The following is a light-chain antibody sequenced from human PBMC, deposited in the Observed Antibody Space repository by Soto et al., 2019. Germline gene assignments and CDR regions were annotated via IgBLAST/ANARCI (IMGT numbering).Light chain of an antibody. CDR2: GAS. V-gene: IGKV3-15*01. Sequence: EIVMTQSPATLSVSPGERATLSCRASQSVSSNLAWYQQKPGQAPRLLIYGASTRATGIPARFSGSGSGTEFTLTISSLQSEDFATYYCQQAYDIPRTFGQGTKVDI. J-gene: IGKJ1*01. CDR1: QSVSSN. CDR3: QQAYDIPRT.